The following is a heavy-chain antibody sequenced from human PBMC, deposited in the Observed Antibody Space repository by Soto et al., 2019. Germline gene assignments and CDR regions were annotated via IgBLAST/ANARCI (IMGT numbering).Heavy chain of an antibody. CDR1: GGSISSYY. J-gene: IGHJ4*02. V-gene: IGHV4-59*01. CDR2: IYYSGGT. Sequence: QVQLQESGPGLVKPSETLSLTCTVSGGSISSYYWSWIRQPPGKGLEWIGYIYYSGGTNYNPSLKSRVTISVDTSKNQFALQLSSGTAADTAVYYCARAPGSPYVDYWGQGTLVNGSS. CDR3: ARAPGSPYVDY.